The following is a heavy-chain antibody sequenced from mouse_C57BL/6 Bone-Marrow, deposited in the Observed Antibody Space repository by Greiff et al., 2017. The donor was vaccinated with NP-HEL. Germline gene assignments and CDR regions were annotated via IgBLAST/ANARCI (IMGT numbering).Heavy chain of an antibody. D-gene: IGHD1-2*01. J-gene: IGHJ3*01. V-gene: IGHV1-74*01. CDR2: IHPSDSDT. CDR3: AISPPFLRPVRDAMDY. CDR1: GYTFTSYW. Sequence: QVQLQQPGAELVKPGASVKVSCKASGYTFTSYWMHWVKQRPGQGLEWIGRIHPSDSDTNYNQKFKGKATLTVDKSSSTAYMQLSSLTSEDSAVYYCAISPPFLRPVRDAMDYWGQGTLVTVSA.